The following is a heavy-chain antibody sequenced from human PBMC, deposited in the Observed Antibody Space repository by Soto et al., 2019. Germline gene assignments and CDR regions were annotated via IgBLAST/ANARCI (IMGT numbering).Heavy chain of an antibody. CDR3: ARAEDSVVGVAATPHDMDY. D-gene: IGHD2-15*01. CDR2: ISSSSSTI. CDR1: GFTFSSYS. J-gene: IGHJ4*02. V-gene: IGHV3-48*02. Sequence: EVQLVESGGGLVQPGGSLRLSCAASGFTFSSYSMNWVRQAPGKGLEWVSYISSSSSTIYYADSVKGRFTISRDNAKNALDLQMNSLRDEDTAVYYWARAEDSVVGVAATPHDMDYWGQGTLVTVSS.